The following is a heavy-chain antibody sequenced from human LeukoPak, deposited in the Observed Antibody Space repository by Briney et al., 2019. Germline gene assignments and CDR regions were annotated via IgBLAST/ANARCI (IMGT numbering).Heavy chain of an antibody. CDR2: IYYSGST. D-gene: IGHD6-13*01. CDR3: ARHSSSWYRKAFDI. V-gene: IGHV4-59*01. CDR1: GGSISSYY. J-gene: IGHJ3*02. Sequence: PSETLSLTCTVSGGSISSYYWSWIRQPPGKGLEWIGYIYYSGSTNYNPSLKSRVTISVDTSKNQFSLKLSSVTAADTAVYYCARHSSSWYRKAFDIWGQGTMVTVSS.